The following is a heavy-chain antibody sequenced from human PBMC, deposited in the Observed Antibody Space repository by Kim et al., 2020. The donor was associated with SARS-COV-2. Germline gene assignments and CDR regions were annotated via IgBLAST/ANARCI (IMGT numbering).Heavy chain of an antibody. CDR2: INHSGRT. CDR3: ARGPGYSSSWYGARNWFDP. J-gene: IGHJ5*02. V-gene: IGHV4-34*01. CDR1: GGSFSGYY. Sequence: SETLSLTCAVYGGSFSGYYWSWIRQHPGKGLEWLGEINHSGRTNYNPSLKSRVTIAVDTSKNQFSLKLSSVTAGATAVYYCARGPGYSSSWYGARNWFDPWGQGTLVTVSS. D-gene: IGHD6-13*01.